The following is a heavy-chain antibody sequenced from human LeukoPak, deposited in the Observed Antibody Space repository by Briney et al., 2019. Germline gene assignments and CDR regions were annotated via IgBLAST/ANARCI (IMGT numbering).Heavy chain of an antibody. D-gene: IGHD5-12*01. CDR3: ARGPSGYSGYEFDY. J-gene: IGHJ4*02. V-gene: IGHV4-59*01. CDR2: ISYTGST. CDR1: GGSISSYY. Sequence: SETLSLTCTVSGGSISSYYWSWIRQPPGKGLEWIGYISYTGSTNYNPSLKSRVTISVDTSKNQFSLKLRSVTAADTAVYYCARGPSGYSGYEFDYWGQGTLVTVSS.